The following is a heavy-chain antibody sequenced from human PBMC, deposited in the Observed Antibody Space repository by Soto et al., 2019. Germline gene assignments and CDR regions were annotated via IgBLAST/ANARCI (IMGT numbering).Heavy chain of an antibody. D-gene: IGHD2-15*01. J-gene: IGHJ6*02. CDR2: IWYDGSNK. Sequence: QVPLVESGGGVVQPGRSLRLSCAASGFTFSSYGMHWVRQAPGKGLEWVAVIWYDGSNKYYADSVKGRFTISRDNSKNTLYLQMNSLRAEDTAVYYCARGYMCSGGSCYGMDVWGQGTTVTVSS. V-gene: IGHV3-33*01. CDR3: ARGYMCSGGSCYGMDV. CDR1: GFTFSSYG.